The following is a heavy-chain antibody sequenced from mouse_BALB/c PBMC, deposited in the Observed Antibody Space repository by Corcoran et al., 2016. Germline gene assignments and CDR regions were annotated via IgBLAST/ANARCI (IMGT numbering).Heavy chain of an antibody. J-gene: IGHJ2*01. CDR1: GFSLSTYGMG. V-gene: IGHV8-12*01. CDR2: IYWDDDK. CDR3: ARSYDYDYFDY. D-gene: IGHD2-4*01. Sequence: QVTLKESGPGILQPSQTLSLTCSFSGFSLSTYGMGVSWIRQPSVKGLEWLAHIYWDDDKRYNPSLKSRLTISKDTSRNQVFLKITSVDTADTATYYCARSYDYDYFDYWGQGTTLTVSS.